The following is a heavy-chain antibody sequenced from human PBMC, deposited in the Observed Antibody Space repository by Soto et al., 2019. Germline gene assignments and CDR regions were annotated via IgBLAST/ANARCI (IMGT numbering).Heavy chain of an antibody. V-gene: IGHV3-21*01. D-gene: IGHD3-22*01. CDR2: ISSSSSYI. Sequence: LRLSCAASGFTFSSYSMNWFRQAPGKGLEWVSSISSSSSYIYYAASVKGRFTIPRDNAKNSLSLQKTSLSAEHTAAYYCARDSVWQFSPTDYYDSSGHAYFDYWGQGTLVTVSS. CDR3: ARDSVWQFSPTDYYDSSGHAYFDY. CDR1: GFTFSSYS. J-gene: IGHJ4*02.